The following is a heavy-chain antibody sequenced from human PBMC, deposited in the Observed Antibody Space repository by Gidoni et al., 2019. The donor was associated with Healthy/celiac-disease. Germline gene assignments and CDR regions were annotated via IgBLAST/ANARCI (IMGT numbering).Heavy chain of an antibody. V-gene: IGHV3-30*03. J-gene: IGHJ4*02. CDR2: ISYDGSNK. D-gene: IGHD6-13*01. Sequence: QVQLVASGGGVVPPGRSLRLSCAASGFPFSSYGMHWVRQAPGKGLEWVAVISYDGSNKYDADAVKGRFTISRDNSKNTLYLQMNSLRAEDTAVYYCAALAAAGTIFDYWGQGTLVTVSS. CDR3: AALAAAGTIFDY. CDR1: GFPFSSYG.